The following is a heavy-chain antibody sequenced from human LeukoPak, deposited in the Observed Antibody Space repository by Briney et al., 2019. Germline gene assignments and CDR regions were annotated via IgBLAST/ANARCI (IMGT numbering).Heavy chain of an antibody. V-gene: IGHV4-34*01. Sequence: SETLSLTCAVYGGSFSGYYWTWIRQPPGKGLEWIGEIHYSGSATYNPSLKSRVTISVDTSKNQFSLKLSSVTAADTAVYYCTRGGHGAFDIWGQGTMVTVSS. D-gene: IGHD5-24*01. J-gene: IGHJ3*02. CDR2: IHYSGSA. CDR3: TRGGHGAFDI. CDR1: GGSFSGYY.